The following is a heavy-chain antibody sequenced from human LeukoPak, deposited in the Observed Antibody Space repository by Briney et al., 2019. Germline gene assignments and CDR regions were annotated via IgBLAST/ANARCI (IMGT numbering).Heavy chain of an antibody. CDR3: TSQALSYYYYGMDV. V-gene: IGHV3-15*01. Sequence: GGSLRLSCAASGFTFSNACMSWVRQAPGKGLEWVGRIKSKTNGGTTDYAAPVKARFTISTDDSKNTLYTQMNSLKTEDTAVYYCTSQALSYYYYGMDVWGKGTTVTVSS. CDR1: GFTFSNAC. J-gene: IGHJ6*04. CDR2: IKSKTNGGTT.